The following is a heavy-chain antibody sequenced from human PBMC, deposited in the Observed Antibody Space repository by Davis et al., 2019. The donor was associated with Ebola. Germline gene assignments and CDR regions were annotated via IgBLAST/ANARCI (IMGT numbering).Heavy chain of an antibody. D-gene: IGHD3-3*01. CDR3: ARDSASITIFGVAP. V-gene: IGHV3-48*04. CDR1: GFTFNAFG. J-gene: IGHJ5*02. CDR2: ISSSSSTM. Sequence: GGSLRLSCAASGFTFNAFGMNWVRQAPGKGLEWVSYISSSSSTMYYADSVRGRFTVSRDNAKNSLYLQMNSLRAEDRAVYYCARDSASITIFGVAPLGQGTLVTVSS.